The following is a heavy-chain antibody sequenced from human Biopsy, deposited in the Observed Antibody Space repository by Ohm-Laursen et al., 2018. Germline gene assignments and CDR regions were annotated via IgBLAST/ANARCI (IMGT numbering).Heavy chain of an antibody. J-gene: IGHJ5*02. CDR3: ARGYSRRVSIFEASIYWFDT. V-gene: IGHV1-8*01. Sequence: GASVKVSCKASGYSFSAYDVNWVRQARGQGLEWMGWMIPSSGKTGYAQRSQGRVTLTMNTSISTAYMELSGLRSEDTAVYFCARGYSRRVSIFEASIYWFDTWGQGTLVTVSS. D-gene: IGHD6-6*01. CDR2: MIPSSGKT. CDR1: GYSFSAYD.